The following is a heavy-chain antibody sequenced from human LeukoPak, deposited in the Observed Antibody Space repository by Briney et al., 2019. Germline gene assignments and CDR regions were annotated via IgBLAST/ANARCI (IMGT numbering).Heavy chain of an antibody. V-gene: IGHV3-74*01. CDR1: GFTFSSYW. CDR3: ARDFPNYDILTGRGGYGMDV. J-gene: IGHJ6*02. CDR2: INSEGSST. D-gene: IGHD3-9*01. Sequence: GGSLRLSCAASGFTFSSYWMLWVRQAPGKARVGVSRINSEGSSTSYADSVKGRFTISRDNAKDTLYLQMNSLRAEDTAVYYCARDFPNYDILTGRGGYGMDVWGPGTTVTVSS.